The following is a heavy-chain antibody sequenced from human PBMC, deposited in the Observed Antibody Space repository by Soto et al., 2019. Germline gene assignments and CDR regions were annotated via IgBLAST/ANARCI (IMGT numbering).Heavy chain of an antibody. CDR1: GGSVSSGSYY. Sequence: QVQLQESGPGLVKPSETLSLTCTVSGGSVSSGSYYWSWIRQPPGKGLEWIGYIYYSGSTNYNPSLKSLVSISVDTSKNQFSLTLSSVTAADTAVYYWARGPGYSSGWYRRWFDPWGQGTLVTVSS. J-gene: IGHJ5*02. D-gene: IGHD6-19*01. CDR2: IYYSGST. CDR3: ARGPGYSSGWYRRWFDP. V-gene: IGHV4-61*01.